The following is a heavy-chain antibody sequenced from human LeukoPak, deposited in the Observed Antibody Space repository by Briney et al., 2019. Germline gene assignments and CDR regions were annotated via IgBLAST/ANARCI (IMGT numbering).Heavy chain of an antibody. CDR1: GGSFSGYY. CDR2: INHSGSA. CDR3: ARQSSTGLAY. D-gene: IGHD1-1*01. V-gene: IGHV4-34*01. J-gene: IGHJ4*02. Sequence: PSETLSLTCAVYGGSFSGYYWSWIRQPPGKGLEWIGEINHSGSANYNPSLKSRVTMSVDTSKNQFSLKMSSVTAADTAVYYCARQSSTGLAYWGQGTLVTVPS.